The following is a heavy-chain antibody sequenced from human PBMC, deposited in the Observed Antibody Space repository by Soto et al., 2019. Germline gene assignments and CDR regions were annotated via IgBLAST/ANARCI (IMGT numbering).Heavy chain of an antibody. CDR3: ARDHGGATMALLY. D-gene: IGHD3-10*01. V-gene: IGHV1-3*01. CDR1: GYTFTSYG. Sequence: ASVKVSCKASGYTFTSYGIHWVRQAPGQRLEWMGWINAANGDTKYSPKFQGRVTITRGTSTSTAYMELTSLRSDDTGVYYCARDHGGATMALLYWGQGTLVTVSS. J-gene: IGHJ4*02. CDR2: INAANGDT.